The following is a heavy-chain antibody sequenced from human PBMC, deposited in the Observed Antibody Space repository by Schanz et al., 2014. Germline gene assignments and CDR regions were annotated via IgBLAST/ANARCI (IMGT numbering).Heavy chain of an antibody. Sequence: CTASGFTFSSYSMNWVRQARGKGLEWVSAMNESHSTIYYADSVRGRFTISRDNAENTLFLQRNSLRAEDTAVNYSARPVLGVVDNCLEPWGQGTRVTVAA. V-gene: IGHV3-48*01. D-gene: IGHD2-8*02. CDR2: MNESHSTI. CDR1: GFTFSSYS. CDR3: ARPVLGVVDNCLEP. J-gene: IGHJ5*02.